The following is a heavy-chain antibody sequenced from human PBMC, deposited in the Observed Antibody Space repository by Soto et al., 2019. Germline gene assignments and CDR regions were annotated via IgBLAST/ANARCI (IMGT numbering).Heavy chain of an antibody. J-gene: IGHJ5*02. CDR2: IYYSGST. CDR3: ARHELIEYGDYLVGWFDP. V-gene: IGHV4-39*01. Sequence: PSETLSLTCTVSGGSISSSSYYWGWIRQPPGKGLEWIGSIYYSGSTYYNPSLKSRVTISVDTSKNQFSLKLSSVTAADTAVYYCARHELIEYGDYLVGWFDPWGQGTLVTVSS. CDR1: GGSISSSSYY. D-gene: IGHD4-17*01.